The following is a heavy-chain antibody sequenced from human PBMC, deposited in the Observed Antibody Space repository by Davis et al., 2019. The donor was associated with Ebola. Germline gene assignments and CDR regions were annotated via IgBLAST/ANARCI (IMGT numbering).Heavy chain of an antibody. J-gene: IGHJ4*02. D-gene: IGHD2-2*02. CDR1: GFTFSDYY. V-gene: IGHV3-11*04. Sequence: GGSLRLSCAASGFTFSDYYMSWIRQAPGKGLEWVSYISSSSSTIYYADSVKGRFTISRDNAKNSLYLQMNSLRDEDTAVYYCAREKHCSSTSCYKAASGWWDYWGQGTLVTVSS. CDR2: ISSSSSTI. CDR3: AREKHCSSTSCYKAASGWWDY.